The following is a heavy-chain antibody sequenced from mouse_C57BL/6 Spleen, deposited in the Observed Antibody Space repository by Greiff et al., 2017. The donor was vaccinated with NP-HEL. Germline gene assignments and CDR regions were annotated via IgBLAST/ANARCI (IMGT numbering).Heavy chain of an antibody. J-gene: IGHJ4*01. CDR1: GYTFTSYW. Sequence: QLQQPGAELVRPGSSVKLSCKASGYTFTSYWMHWVKQRPIQGLEWIGNIDPSDSETHYNQKFKDKATLTVDKSSSTAYMQLSSLTSEDSAVYYCARGKTAQAKNYAMDYWGQGTSVTVSS. V-gene: IGHV1-52*01. CDR3: ARGKTAQAKNYAMDY. D-gene: IGHD3-2*02. CDR2: IDPSDSET.